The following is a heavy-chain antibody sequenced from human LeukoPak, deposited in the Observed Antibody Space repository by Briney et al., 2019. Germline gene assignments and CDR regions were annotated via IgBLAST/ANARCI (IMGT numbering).Heavy chain of an antibody. J-gene: IGHJ5*02. CDR1: GGSISSGDFY. Sequence: PSETLSLTCSVSGGSISSGDFYWGWIRQRPGKGLEWIGNIRYTGSTFYKSSLKSRLTISVDTSKNQFSLKLSSVTAADTAVYYCARHRTYDSTDPWGQGILVTVSS. D-gene: IGHD3-22*01. V-gene: IGHV4-39*01. CDR2: IRYTGST. CDR3: ARHRTYDSTDP.